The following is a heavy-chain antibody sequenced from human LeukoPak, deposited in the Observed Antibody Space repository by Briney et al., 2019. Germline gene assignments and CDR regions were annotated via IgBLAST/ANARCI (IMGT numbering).Heavy chain of an antibody. V-gene: IGHV4-4*09. D-gene: IGHD6-6*01. CDR2: IYTSGST. Sequence: PSETLSLTCTVSGGSISSYYWSWIRQPPGKGLEWIGYIYTSGSTNYNPSLKSRVTISVDTSKNQFSLKLSSVTAADTAVYYCARGASIAARGRWFDPWGQGTLVTVSS. J-gene: IGHJ5*02. CDR3: ARGASIAARGRWFDP. CDR1: GGSISSYY.